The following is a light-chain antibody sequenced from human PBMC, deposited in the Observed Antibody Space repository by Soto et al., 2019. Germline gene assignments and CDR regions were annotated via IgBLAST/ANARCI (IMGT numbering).Light chain of an antibody. V-gene: IGLV2-14*01. CDR1: SSDVGYYNY. CDR3: SSYTTSSTQV. CDR2: EVS. J-gene: IGLJ3*02. Sequence: QSALTQPASVSGSPGQSITISCTGTSSDVGYYNYVSWYQHHPGKVPKLMIYEVSNRPSGVSNPFSGSKSGNTASLTISGLQAEAEAEYYCSSYTTSSTQVFGGGTKLTVL.